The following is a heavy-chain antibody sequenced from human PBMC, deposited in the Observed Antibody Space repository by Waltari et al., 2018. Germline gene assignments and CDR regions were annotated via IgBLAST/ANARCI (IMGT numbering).Heavy chain of an antibody. J-gene: IGHJ6*02. V-gene: IGHV1-18*01. D-gene: IGHD1-26*01. CDR1: GHSFTNYA. CDR2: IRADTGNT. Sequence: QVQLVQSGGEVKKPGASVKVSCTASGHSFTNYAISWVRQAPGQGLEWMGWIRADTGNTIYAQNLQGRVTLTADTSSSTAYMELRSLRSDDTAVYYCARPSLGQYYFYGMEVWGQGTTVTVSS. CDR3: ARPSLGQYYFYGMEV.